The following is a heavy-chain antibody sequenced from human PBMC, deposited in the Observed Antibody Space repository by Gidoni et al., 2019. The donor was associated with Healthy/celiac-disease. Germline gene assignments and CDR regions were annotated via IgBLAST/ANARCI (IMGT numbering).Heavy chain of an antibody. CDR1: GGSISSSSYY. D-gene: IGHD3-16*01. CDR3: ARHYRGRRGSWFDP. Sequence: QLQLQESGPGLVKPSETLSLTCTVSGGSISSSSYYWGWIRQPPGKGLEWIGSIYYSGSTYYNPSLKSRVTISVDTSKNQFSLKLSSVTAADTAVYYCARHYRGRRGSWFDPWGQGTLVTVSS. J-gene: IGHJ5*02. CDR2: IYYSGST. V-gene: IGHV4-39*01.